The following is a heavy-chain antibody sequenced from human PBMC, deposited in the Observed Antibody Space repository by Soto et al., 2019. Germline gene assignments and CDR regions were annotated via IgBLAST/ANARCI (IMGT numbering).Heavy chain of an antibody. J-gene: IGHJ6*02. CDR1: GGNRYT. Sequence: QVQLVQSGAEVKKPGSSVKVSCKGSGGNRYTITWVRQAPGQGLEWMGRIIPMFGIATYAQNFQGRVTISADKSTSTAYMELSSLRSEDTAVYYCARDSGRSDVVPAAISAMDVRGQGTTVTVSS. CDR2: IIPMFGIA. V-gene: IGHV1-69*08. CDR3: ARDSGRSDVVPAAISAMDV. D-gene: IGHD2-2*01.